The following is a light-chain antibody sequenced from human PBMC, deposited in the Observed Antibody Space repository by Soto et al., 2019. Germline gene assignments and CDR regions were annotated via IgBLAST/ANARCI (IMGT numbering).Light chain of an antibody. Sequence: DIQMTQSPSTLSASVGDRVTITCRASQSISSWLAWYQQKPGKAPKLLIYDASSLESGVPSRFSGSGSGTEFTLTISGLQPEDCATYYCQQTDSFPRTFGQGTKVEIK. V-gene: IGKV1-5*01. CDR3: QQTDSFPRT. CDR2: DAS. J-gene: IGKJ1*01. CDR1: QSISSW.